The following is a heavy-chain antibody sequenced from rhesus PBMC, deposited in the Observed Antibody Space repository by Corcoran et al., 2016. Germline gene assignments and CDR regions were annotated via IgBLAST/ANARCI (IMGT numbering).Heavy chain of an antibody. CDR1: GDSISSNH. J-gene: IGHJ4*01. CDR3: ASRGDYYTK. Sequence: QVQLQESGPGLEKPSETLSLTCAGPGDSISSNHWNWIRQPPGKGLEWMWSIYGSGGSNYLNPSLKSRVTLSVDTSKNQFSLKLSSVTAADTAVYYCASRGDYYTKWGQGVLVTVSS. V-gene: IGHV4S14*01. D-gene: IGHD3-34*01. CDR2: IYGSGGSN.